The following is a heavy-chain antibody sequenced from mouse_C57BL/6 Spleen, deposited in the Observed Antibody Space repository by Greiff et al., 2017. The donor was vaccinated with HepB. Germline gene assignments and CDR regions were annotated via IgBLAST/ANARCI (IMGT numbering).Heavy chain of an antibody. Sequence: EVQLQQSGGGLVKPGGSLKLPCAASGFTFSDYGMHWVRQAPEKGLEWVAYISSGSSTIYYADTVKGRFTISIDKSNNTLFLQMTSLTSEDTAMYYCARPPYDYDSAYWGQGTLVTVSA. CDR2: ISSGSSTI. V-gene: IGHV5-17*01. J-gene: IGHJ3*01. CDR1: GFTFSDYG. D-gene: IGHD2-4*01. CDR3: ARPPYDYDSAY.